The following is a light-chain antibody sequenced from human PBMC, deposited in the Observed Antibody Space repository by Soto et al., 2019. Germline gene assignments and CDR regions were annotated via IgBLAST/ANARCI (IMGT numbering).Light chain of an antibody. J-gene: IGLJ1*01. Sequence: QSVLTQPPSASGTPGQRVTISCSGSNSNIGNNDVYWYRHLPGTAPRLLIYVDDQRPSGVPDRFSGSKSGTSASLAISGLRSDDEADYYCAAWDDSLSAFVFATGTKGTV. CDR2: VDD. CDR1: NSNIGNND. CDR3: AAWDDSLSAFV. V-gene: IGLV1-47*02.